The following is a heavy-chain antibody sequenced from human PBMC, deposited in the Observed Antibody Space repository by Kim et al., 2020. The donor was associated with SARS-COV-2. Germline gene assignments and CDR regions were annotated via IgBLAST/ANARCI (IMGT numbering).Heavy chain of an antibody. D-gene: IGHD2-21*01. J-gene: IGHJ4*02. V-gene: IGHV4-31*02. CDR2: GST. Sequence: GSTYINPSLKSRVTISVDTSKNPFSLKLSSVTAADTAVYYCATRKGVALHWGQGTMVTVSS. CDR3: ATRKGVALH.